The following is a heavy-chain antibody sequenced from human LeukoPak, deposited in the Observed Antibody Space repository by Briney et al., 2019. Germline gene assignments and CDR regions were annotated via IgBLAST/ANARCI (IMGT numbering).Heavy chain of an antibody. V-gene: IGHV3-30*03. Sequence: GGSLRLSCAASGFTFSSYWMSWVRQAPGKGLEWVAVVSYDGTETKYADSVKGRLNLSRDNSKNTVYLQMNSLTFEDTAVYYCARSARGVIFDVWGKGTTVTVSS. D-gene: IGHD3-10*01. CDR1: GFTFSSYW. CDR3: ARSARGVIFDV. J-gene: IGHJ6*04. CDR2: VSYDGTET.